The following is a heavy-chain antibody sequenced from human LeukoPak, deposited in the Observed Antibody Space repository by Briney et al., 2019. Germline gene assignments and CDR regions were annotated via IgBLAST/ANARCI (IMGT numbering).Heavy chain of an antibody. V-gene: IGHV1-69*05. CDR2: IIPIFGTA. Sequence: ASVKVSCKASGGTFSSYAISWVRQAPGQGLEWMGGIIPIFGTANYAQKFQGRVTITTDESTSTAYMELSSLRSEDTAVYYCAGSGSYYNHYYYYMDVWGQGTTVTVSS. J-gene: IGHJ6*03. CDR3: AGSGSYYNHYYYYMDV. D-gene: IGHD3-10*01. CDR1: GGTFSSYA.